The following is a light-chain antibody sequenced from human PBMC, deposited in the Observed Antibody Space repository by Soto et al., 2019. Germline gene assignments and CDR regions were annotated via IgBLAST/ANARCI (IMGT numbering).Light chain of an antibody. CDR3: QQLNSYPLT. CDR1: QGIASY. J-gene: IGKJ4*01. V-gene: IGKV1-9*01. CDR2: AAS. Sequence: QLTQSPSSLSASVGDRVTITCRASQGIASYLAWYQQKPGQAPNLLIYAASTLQSGVPSRFSGSGSGTDFPLTISSLQPEDFATYYCQQLNSYPLTFGGGTKVEI.